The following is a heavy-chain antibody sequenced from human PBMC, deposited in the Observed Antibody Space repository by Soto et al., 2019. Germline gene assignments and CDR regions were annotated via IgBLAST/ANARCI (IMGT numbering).Heavy chain of an antibody. CDR3: TRDASRLSSSPFDY. D-gene: IGHD6-6*01. J-gene: IGHJ4*02. Sequence: LRLSCTASGFTFGDYAMSWVRQAPGKGLEWVGFIRSKAYGGTTEYAASVKGRFTISRDDSKSIAYLQMNSLKTEDTAVYYCTRDASRLSSSPFDYWGQGTLVTVSS. V-gene: IGHV3-49*04. CDR1: GFTFGDYA. CDR2: IRSKAYGGTT.